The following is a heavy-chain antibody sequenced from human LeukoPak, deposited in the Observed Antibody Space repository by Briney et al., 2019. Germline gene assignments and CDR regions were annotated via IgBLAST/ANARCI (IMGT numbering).Heavy chain of an antibody. D-gene: IGHD1-14*01. V-gene: IGHV1-2*02. CDR3: GRVWLRDHGYYGMDV. Sequence: GASVKVSCKASGYTFTGYYMHWVRQAPGQGLEWMGWIDPNSGGTNSAQKFQGRVTMTRDTSISTAYMELSRLSSDDTAVYYCGRVWLRDHGYYGMDVWGQGTTVTVSS. J-gene: IGHJ6*02. CDR2: IDPNSGGT. CDR1: GYTFTGYY.